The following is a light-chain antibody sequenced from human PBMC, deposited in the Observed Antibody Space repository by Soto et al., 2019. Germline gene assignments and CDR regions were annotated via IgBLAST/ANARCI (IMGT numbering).Light chain of an antibody. V-gene: IGKV1-39*01. CDR2: AAS. J-gene: IGKJ1*01. CDR1: QSISSY. Sequence: GDRVTITCRASQSISSYLNWYQQKPGKAPKLLIYAASSLQSGVPSRFSGSGSGTDLTLTISSLQPEDFATYDCQQSYSTPTRTFGQGTKVDI. CDR3: QQSYSTPTRT.